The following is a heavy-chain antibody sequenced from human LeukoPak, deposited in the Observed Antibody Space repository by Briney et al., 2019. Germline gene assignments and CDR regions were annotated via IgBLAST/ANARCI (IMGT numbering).Heavy chain of an antibody. CDR1: GGSISSHY. Sequence: SETLSLTCTVSGGSISSHYWSWIRQPPGKGLEWIGYIYYSGSTNYNPSLKSRVTISVDTSKNQFSLQLNSVTPEDTAVYYCATGTGTMRYWGQGTLVTVSS. J-gene: IGHJ4*02. V-gene: IGHV4-59*11. D-gene: IGHD1-7*01. CDR2: IYYSGST. CDR3: ATGTGTMRY.